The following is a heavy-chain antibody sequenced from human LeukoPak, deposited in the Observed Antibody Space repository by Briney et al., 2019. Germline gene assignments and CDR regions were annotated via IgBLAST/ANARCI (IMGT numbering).Heavy chain of an antibody. Sequence: ASVTVSCKASGYTFTGYYMHWVRQAPGQGLEWMGWINPNSGGTNYAQKFQGRVTMTRDTSISTAYMELSRLRSDDTAVYYCARSQVVKGVGDYWGQGTLVTVSS. CDR2: INPNSGGT. CDR1: GYTFTGYY. D-gene: IGHD3-22*01. J-gene: IGHJ4*02. V-gene: IGHV1-2*02. CDR3: ARSQVVKGVGDY.